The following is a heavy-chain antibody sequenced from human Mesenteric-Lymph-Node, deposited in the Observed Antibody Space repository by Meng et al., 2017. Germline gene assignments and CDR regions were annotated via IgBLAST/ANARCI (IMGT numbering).Heavy chain of an antibody. J-gene: IGHJ4*02. CDR3: ASVLPAFSTVLTGSVNFDH. V-gene: IGHV4-31*03. CDR2: ISERGRT. CDR1: GGILRGGRYL. Sequence: VHRSVTGSLRRQCSGGILRGGRYLWSGIHRRQGWGLGWLGFISERGRTYYNPVFQSRVIMSMATSKNQFSLKLNSVSAADTAMYYCASVLPAFSTVLTGSVNFDHWGRGTLVTVSS. D-gene: IGHD3-9*01.